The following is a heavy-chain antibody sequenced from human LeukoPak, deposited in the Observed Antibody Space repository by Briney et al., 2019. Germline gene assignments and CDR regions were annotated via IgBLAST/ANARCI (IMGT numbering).Heavy chain of an antibody. V-gene: IGHV1-2*02. Sequence: ASVTVSCKASGYTFTGYYMHWVRQAPGQGLEWMGWINPNSGGTNYAQKFQGRVTMTRDTSISTAYMELSRLRSDNTAVYYCARGDYGDYIHWFDPWGQGTLVTVSS. CDR3: ARGDYGDYIHWFDP. CDR2: INPNSGGT. D-gene: IGHD4-17*01. CDR1: GYTFTGYY. J-gene: IGHJ5*02.